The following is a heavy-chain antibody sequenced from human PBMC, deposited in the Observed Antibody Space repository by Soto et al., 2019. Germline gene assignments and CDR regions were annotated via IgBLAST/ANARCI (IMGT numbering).Heavy chain of an antibody. CDR1: GYSFTSYW. CDR3: ARLVTSYGMDV. J-gene: IGHJ6*02. Sequence: GESLKISCKGSGYSFTSYWINWVRQMPGKGLEWMGRIDPSDSYTHYSPSFQGLVTISVDKSISTAFLQWSSLKASDTAIYYCARLVTSYGMDVWGQGTTVTVSS. D-gene: IGHD6-13*01. V-gene: IGHV5-10-1*01. CDR2: IDPSDSYT.